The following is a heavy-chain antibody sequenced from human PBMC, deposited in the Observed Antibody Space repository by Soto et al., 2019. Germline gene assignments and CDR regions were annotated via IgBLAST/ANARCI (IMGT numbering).Heavy chain of an antibody. CDR1: GYTFTGYY. CDR2: INPNSGGT. CDR3: ARDYYDSSGYYYYYYGMDV. J-gene: IGHJ6*02. V-gene: IGHV1-2*02. Sequence: ASVKVSCKTSGYTFTGYYMHWVRQAPGQGLEWMGWINPNSGGTNYAQKFQGRVTMTRDTSISTAYMELSRLRSDDTAVYYCARDYYDSSGYYYYYYGMDVWGQGTTVTVSS. D-gene: IGHD3-22*01.